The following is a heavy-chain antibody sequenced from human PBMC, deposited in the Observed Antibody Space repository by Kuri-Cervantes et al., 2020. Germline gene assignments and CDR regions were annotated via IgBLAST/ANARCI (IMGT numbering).Heavy chain of an antibody. CDR2: IYYSGST. V-gene: IGHV4-39*07. J-gene: IGHJ4*02. Sequence: ESLKISCTVSGGSVSSSSYYWGWIRQPPGKGLEWIGSIYYSGSTYYNPSLKSRVTISVDTSKNQFSLKLSSVTAADTAVYYCARRPPESAFDYWGQGTLVTVSS. CDR1: GGSVSSSSYY. CDR3: ARRPPESAFDY.